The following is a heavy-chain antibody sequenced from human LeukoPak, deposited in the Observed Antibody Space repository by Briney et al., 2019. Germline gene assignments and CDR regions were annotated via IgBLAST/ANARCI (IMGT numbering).Heavy chain of an antibody. CDR1: GGTFSSYA. CDR2: IIPIFGTA. CDR3: ARNDGAPYYDSSGYYYEGFGY. J-gene: IGHJ4*02. Sequence: SVKVSCKASGGTFSSYAISWVRQAPGQGLEWIGGIIPIFGTANYAQKFQGRVTITTDESTSTAYMELSSLRSEDTAVYYCARNDGAPYYDSSGYYYEGFGYWGQGTLVTVSS. D-gene: IGHD3-22*01. V-gene: IGHV1-69*05.